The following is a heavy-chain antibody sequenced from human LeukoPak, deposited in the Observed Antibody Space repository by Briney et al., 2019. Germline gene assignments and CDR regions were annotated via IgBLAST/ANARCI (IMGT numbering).Heavy chain of an antibody. CDR2: IYQSGST. J-gene: IGHJ4*02. Sequence: SETLSLTCAVSGYSISSGYYWGWIRQPPGKGLEWIGSIYQSGSTYYNPSLKSRVTISVDTSKNQFSLKLSSVTAADTAVYYCARDERYSSGLPDYWGQGTLVTVSS. CDR3: ARDERYSSGLPDY. D-gene: IGHD6-19*01. V-gene: IGHV4-38-2*02. CDR1: GYSISSGYY.